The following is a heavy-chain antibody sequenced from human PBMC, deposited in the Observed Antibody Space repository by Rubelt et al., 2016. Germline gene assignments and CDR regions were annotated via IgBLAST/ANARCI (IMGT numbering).Heavy chain of an antibody. Sequence: EVQLVESGGGLVQPGGSLRLSCAASGFTFSSDSISWVRQAPGKGLEWVSAISGSGGSTHYADSVKGRFTISRDNSKNTLYLQMNSLRVDDTAVYYCAKGRAGGWNGGDYWGQGTLVTVSS. CDR3: AKGRAGGWNGGDY. CDR2: ISGSGGST. CDR1: GFTFSSDS. J-gene: IGHJ4*02. D-gene: IGHD1-1*01. V-gene: IGHV3-23*04.